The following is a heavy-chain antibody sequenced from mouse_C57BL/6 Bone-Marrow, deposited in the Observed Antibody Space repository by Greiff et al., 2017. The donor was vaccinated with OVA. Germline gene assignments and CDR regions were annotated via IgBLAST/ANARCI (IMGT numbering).Heavy chain of an antibody. V-gene: IGHV5-12*01. J-gene: IGHJ4*01. CDR1: GFTFSDYY. Sequence: EVQVVESGGGLVQPGGSLKLSCAASGFTFSDYYMYWVRQTPEKRLEWVAYISNGGGSTYYPDTVKGRFTISRDNAKNTLYLQMSRLKSEDTAMYYCARQRVLDYYAMDYWGQGTSVTVSS. CDR3: ARQRVLDYYAMDY. D-gene: IGHD2-14*01. CDR2: ISNGGGST.